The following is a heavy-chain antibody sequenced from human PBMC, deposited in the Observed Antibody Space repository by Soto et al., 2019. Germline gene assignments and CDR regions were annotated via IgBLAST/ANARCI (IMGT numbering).Heavy chain of an antibody. CDR1: GFTFSSYA. CDR3: ARKAYRRNSYGMDV. V-gene: IGHV3-30-3*01. J-gene: IGHJ6*02. CDR2: ISYDGSNK. Sequence: PGGTLRLSCAASGFTFSSYAMHWVCQAPGKGLEWVAVISYDGSNKYYADSVKGRFTNSRDNSKNTLYLQMNSLRAEDTAVYYCARKAYRRNSYGMDVWGQGTTVTVSS.